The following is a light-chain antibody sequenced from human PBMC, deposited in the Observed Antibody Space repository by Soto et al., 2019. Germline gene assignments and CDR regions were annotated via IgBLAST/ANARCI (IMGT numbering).Light chain of an antibody. J-gene: IGKJ5*01. CDR3: QQRSNWIT. CDR2: DAS. V-gene: IGKV3-11*01. CDR1: QRVSSY. Sequence: EIVLTQSPATLSLSPGERATLSCRASQRVSSYLAWYQQKPGQAPRLLIYDASNGATGIPARFSGSGSGTDFTLTISSLEPEDFAVYYCQQRSNWITFGQGTRLEIK.